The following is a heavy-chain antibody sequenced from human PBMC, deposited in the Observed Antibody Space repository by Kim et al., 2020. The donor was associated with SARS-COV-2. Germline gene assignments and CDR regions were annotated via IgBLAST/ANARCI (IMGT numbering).Heavy chain of an antibody. V-gene: IGHV3-48*04. CDR2: TR. CDR3: AREKDYFLDY. J-gene: IGHJ4*02. Sequence: TRYYADSVKGRFTIARDNAKNSLYLQMNSLRAEDTAVYYCAREKDYFLDYWGQGTLVTVSS. D-gene: IGHD4-17*01.